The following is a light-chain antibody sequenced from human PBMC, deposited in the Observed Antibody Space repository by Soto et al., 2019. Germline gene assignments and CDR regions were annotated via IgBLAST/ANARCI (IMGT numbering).Light chain of an antibody. Sequence: QSALTQPPSASGSPGQSVTISCTGTSSDVGGYNYVSWYQQHPGKAPKLMIYEVSKRPSGVPDRFSGSKSGNTASLTVSGLQAEDEADYYCSSYADSHTRNVGTGTKVTVL. J-gene: IGLJ1*01. CDR1: SSDVGGYNY. CDR3: SSYADSHTRN. V-gene: IGLV2-8*01. CDR2: EVS.